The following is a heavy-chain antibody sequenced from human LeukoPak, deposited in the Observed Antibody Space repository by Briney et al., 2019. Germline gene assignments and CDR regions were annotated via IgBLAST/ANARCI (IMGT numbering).Heavy chain of an antibody. CDR1: GYSFNNYW. D-gene: IGHD6-19*01. Sequence: GESLKISFKASGYSFNNYWMAWVRQMPGKGLEWMGVIYPDDFDTSHSPPFQGQGTISPDKTITTAFPQWSSQTAADTAKDYCARHPKHTSGLRYFEFWGQGTLVTVSS. CDR2: IYPDDFDT. J-gene: IGHJ4*02. CDR3: ARHPKHTSGLRYFEF. V-gene: IGHV5-51*01.